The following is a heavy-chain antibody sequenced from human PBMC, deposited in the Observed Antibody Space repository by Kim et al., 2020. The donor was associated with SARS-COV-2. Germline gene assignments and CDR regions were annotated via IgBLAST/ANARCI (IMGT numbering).Heavy chain of an antibody. V-gene: IGHV1-2*02. CDR3: ARDMAAAGREFDF. J-gene: IGHJ4*02. CDR2: GT. D-gene: IGHD6-13*01. Sequence: GTDYAQKFQGRVTMTRDTSTAYMELSSLRSDDTAVYYCARDMAAAGREFDFWGQGTLVTVSA.